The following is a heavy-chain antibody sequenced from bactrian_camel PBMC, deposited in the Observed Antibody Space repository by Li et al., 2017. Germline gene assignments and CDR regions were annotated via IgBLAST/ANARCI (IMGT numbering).Heavy chain of an antibody. CDR3: APGRVRRCNY. Sequence: HVQLVESGGGSVQAGGSLRLSCAVSTYGFRRCGMAWYRQAPGKERELVSSFSRDGTTSYADSVKGRFTISQDLGKNMVYLEMSMLKPEDSAVYYCAPGRVRRCNYWGRGTQVTVS. V-gene: IGHV3S55*01. D-gene: IGHD3*01. CDR1: TYGFRRCG. J-gene: IGHJ4*01. CDR2: FSRDGTT.